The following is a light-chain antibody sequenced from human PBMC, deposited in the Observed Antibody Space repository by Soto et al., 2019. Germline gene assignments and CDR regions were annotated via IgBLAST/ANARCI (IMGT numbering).Light chain of an antibody. V-gene: IGKV3-11*01. CDR2: DSS. CDR1: QSVSSY. Sequence: EIVLTQSPATLSLSPGDRATLSCRASQSVSSYLAWYQQKPGQAPRLLIYDSSDRATGIPARFSGSGSGTDFTLTITSLEPEDFGVYYCQQSSNWPLTLGGGTKVDIK. J-gene: IGKJ4*01. CDR3: QQSSNWPLT.